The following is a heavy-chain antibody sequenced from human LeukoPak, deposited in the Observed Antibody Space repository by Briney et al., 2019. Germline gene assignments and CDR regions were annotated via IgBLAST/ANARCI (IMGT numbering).Heavy chain of an antibody. CDR1: GGSFSGYY. Sequence: PSETLSLTCAVYGGSFSGYYWSWLRQPPGKGLEWIGEINHSGSTNYNPSLKSRVTISVDTSKNQFSLKLSSVTAADTAVYYCARGRGSSSTVVTVLDYWGQGTLVTVSS. V-gene: IGHV4-34*01. CDR3: ARGRGSSSTVVTVLDY. CDR2: INHSGST. J-gene: IGHJ4*02. D-gene: IGHD3-16*01.